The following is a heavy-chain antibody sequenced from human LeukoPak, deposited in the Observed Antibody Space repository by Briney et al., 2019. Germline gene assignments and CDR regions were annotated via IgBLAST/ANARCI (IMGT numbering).Heavy chain of an antibody. V-gene: IGHV1-46*01. CDR1: GYTFTSYY. Sequence: GASVKVSCKASGYTFTSYYMHWVRQAPGQGLEWMGIINPSGGSTSYAQKFQGRVTMTRDTSTSTVYMELSSLRSEDTAVYYCAKEAFVRYFDWGPDDWFDPWGQGTLVTVSS. CDR2: INPSGGST. D-gene: IGHD3-9*01. J-gene: IGHJ5*02. CDR3: AKEAFVRYFDWGPDDWFDP.